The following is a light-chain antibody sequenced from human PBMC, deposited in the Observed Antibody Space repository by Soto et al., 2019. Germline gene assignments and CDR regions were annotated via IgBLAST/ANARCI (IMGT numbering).Light chain of an antibody. CDR1: QSVSSSY. CDR2: GAS. CDR3: QQYGSSPFT. V-gene: IGKV3-20*01. J-gene: IGKJ3*01. Sequence: EIVLTQSPGTLSLSPGERATLSCRASQSVSSSYLAWYQQKPGQAPRLLIYGASSRATGIPDRFSGSGSGTDFTLTINRLEPEYFAVYYCQQYGSSPFTFGPGTKVDIK.